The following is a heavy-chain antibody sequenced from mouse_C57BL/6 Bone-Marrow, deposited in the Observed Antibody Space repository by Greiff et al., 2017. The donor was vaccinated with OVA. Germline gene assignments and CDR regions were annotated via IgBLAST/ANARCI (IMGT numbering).Heavy chain of an antibody. V-gene: IGHV5-6*01. D-gene: IGHD1-1*01. Sequence: EVKLVESGGDLVKPGGSLKLSCAASGFTFSSYGMSWVRQTPDKRLEWVATISSGGSYTYYPDSVKGRFTISRDNAKNTLYLQRSSLKSEDTAMYYCARHDYGSSYLDDWGQGTTLTVSS. CDR1: GFTFSSYG. J-gene: IGHJ2*01. CDR2: ISSGGSYT. CDR3: ARHDYGSSYLDD.